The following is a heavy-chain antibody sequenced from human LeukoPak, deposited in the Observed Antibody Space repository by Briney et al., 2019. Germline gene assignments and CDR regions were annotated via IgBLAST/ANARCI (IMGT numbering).Heavy chain of an antibody. CDR2: IYYSGST. V-gene: IGHV4-31*03. J-gene: IGHJ3*02. CDR1: GGSISSGGYY. Sequence: ASQTLSLTCTVSGGSISSGGYYWSWMRQHPGKGLEWIGYIYYSGSTYYNPSLKSRVTISVDTSKNQFSLKLSSVTAADTAVYYCASPSSGWPNDAFDIWGQGTMVTVSS. D-gene: IGHD6-19*01. CDR3: ASPSSGWPNDAFDI.